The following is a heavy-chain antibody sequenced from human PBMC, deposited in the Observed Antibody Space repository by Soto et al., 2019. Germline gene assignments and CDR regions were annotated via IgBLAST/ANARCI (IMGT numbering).Heavy chain of an antibody. CDR1: GDNFKNNV. CDR3: ARRRFRPSAMGV. V-gene: IGHV1-69*10. CDR2: TIPALGKT. Sequence: SVKVSCKTSGDNFKNNVFTWVRQAPGQGLEWMGGTIPALGKTHYIEKFQGRVTITVDDATRTAYMELRDLTSEDTAIYYCARRRFRPSAMGVWGPRDTVTVSS. J-gene: IGHJ6*01. D-gene: IGHD3-10*01.